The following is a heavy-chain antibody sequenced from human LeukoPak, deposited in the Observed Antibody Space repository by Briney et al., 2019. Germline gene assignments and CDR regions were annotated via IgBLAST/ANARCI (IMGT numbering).Heavy chain of an antibody. J-gene: IGHJ4*02. CDR3: ARDVSATGEAFDY. V-gene: IGHV3-7*01. Sequence: GGSLRLSCAASGFTFSSYWMSWVRQAPGEGLEWGANIKQDGSEKYYVDSGKGRFTISRDNAKNSLYLQMNSLRADDTAVYYCARDVSATGEAFDYWGQGTLVTVSS. CDR2: IKQDGSEK. D-gene: IGHD3-10*01. CDR1: GFTFSSYW.